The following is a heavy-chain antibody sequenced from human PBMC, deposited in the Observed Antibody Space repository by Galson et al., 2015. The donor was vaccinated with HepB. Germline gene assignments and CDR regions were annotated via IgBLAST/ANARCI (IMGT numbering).Heavy chain of an antibody. CDR3: AREYSGYDFDYYGMDV. D-gene: IGHD5-12*01. J-gene: IGHJ6*02. Sequence: SVKVSCKASGYTFTSYAMNWVRQAPGQGLEWMGWINTNTGNPTYAQGFTGRFVFSLDTSVSTAYLQISSLKAEDTAVYYCAREYSGYDFDYYGMDVWGQGTTVTVSS. CDR2: INTNTGNP. V-gene: IGHV7-4-1*02. CDR1: GYTFTSYA.